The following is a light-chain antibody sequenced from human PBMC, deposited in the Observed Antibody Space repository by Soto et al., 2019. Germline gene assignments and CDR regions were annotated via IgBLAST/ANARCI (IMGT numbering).Light chain of an antibody. Sequence: IEMTQCPSTLSGSLGARVTITCGASQTISSWLAWYQQKPGKATKLLIYKASTLTSGVPSRFSGSGSGTEFTLTISSLKTDDFATYYCQHYNSYSEAFGQGTKVDIK. V-gene: IGKV1-5*03. CDR1: QTISSW. J-gene: IGKJ1*01. CDR3: QHYNSYSEA. CDR2: KAS.